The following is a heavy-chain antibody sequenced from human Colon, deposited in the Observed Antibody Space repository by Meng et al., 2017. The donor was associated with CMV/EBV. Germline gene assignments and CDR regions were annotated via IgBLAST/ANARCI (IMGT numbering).Heavy chain of an antibody. Sequence: ASVKVSCKTSGYTFNTYGVTWVRQAPGQGLEWMGWISGSNGNTNYAQKLQGRVTLTTDTSTSTAYMELEGLTSDDTAVYYCARGGGYFSAGSYPAYFDQWGQGTPVTVSS. CDR2: ISGSNGNT. V-gene: IGHV1-18*01. D-gene: IGHD3-10*01. CDR3: ARGGGYFSAGSYPAYFDQ. J-gene: IGHJ4*02. CDR1: GYTFNTYG.